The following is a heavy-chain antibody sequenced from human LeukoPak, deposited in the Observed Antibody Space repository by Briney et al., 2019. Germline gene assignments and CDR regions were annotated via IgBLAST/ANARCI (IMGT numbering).Heavy chain of an antibody. Sequence: ASVKVSCKASGYTFSSYGISWVRQAPGQGLEWMGWISAYNGNTGYAQNPRGRLIMTTDTSTSTAYMELRSLRSDDTAVYYCARDSVDGSGTYYNDSPDYWGQGTLVTVSS. CDR3: ARDSVDGSGTYYNDSPDY. CDR1: GYTFSSYG. D-gene: IGHD3-10*01. CDR2: ISAYNGNT. J-gene: IGHJ4*02. V-gene: IGHV1-18*01.